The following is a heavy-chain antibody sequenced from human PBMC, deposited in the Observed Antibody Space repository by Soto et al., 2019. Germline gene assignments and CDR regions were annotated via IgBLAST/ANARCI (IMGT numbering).Heavy chain of an antibody. D-gene: IGHD6-19*01. V-gene: IGHV3-23*01. CDR1: GFTFSSYA. CDR2: ISGSGGST. Sequence: LRLSCAASGFTFSSYAMSWVRQAPGKGLEWVSAISGSGGSTYYADSVKGRFTISRDNSKNTLYLQMNSLRAEDTAVYYCAKSQGIAVAGNLSWGPGTLVTVSS. J-gene: IGHJ4*02. CDR3: AKSQGIAVAGNLS.